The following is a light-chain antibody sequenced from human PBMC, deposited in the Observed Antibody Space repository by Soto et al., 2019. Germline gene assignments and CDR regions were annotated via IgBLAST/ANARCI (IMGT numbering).Light chain of an antibody. CDR3: LQDINYPWT. J-gene: IGKJ1*01. V-gene: IGKV1-6*01. CDR1: QGIGNA. CDR2: GAS. Sequence: QVTQSPSSLCAPVGERVTITCRASQGIGNALGWYQQKPGNPPKVLIYGASNVQSGVPPRFSGSGSGTDFTLAISSLQPEDSATYYCLQDINYPWTFGQGTKVDI.